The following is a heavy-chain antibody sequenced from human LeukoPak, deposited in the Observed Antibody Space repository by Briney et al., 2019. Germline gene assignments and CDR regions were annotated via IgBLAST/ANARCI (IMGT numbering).Heavy chain of an antibody. J-gene: IGHJ6*02. CDR3: ARGVVPAAISGYFYYGVDV. V-gene: IGHV1-18*01. CDR2: ISAYNGNT. Sequence: ASVKVSCKASGYTFTSYGISWVRQAPGQGLEWMGWISAYNGNTNYAQKLQGRVTMTTDTSTSTAYMELRSLRSGDTAVYYCARGVVPAAISGYFYYGVDVWGQGTTVTVSS. CDR1: GYTFTSYG. D-gene: IGHD2-2*01.